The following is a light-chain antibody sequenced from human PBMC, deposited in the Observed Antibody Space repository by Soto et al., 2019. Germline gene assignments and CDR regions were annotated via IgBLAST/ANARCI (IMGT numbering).Light chain of an antibody. J-gene: IGKJ1*01. Sequence: DIQITQSPSTLSGSLGDRFTITSRASQTISSWLAWYQQKPGKAPKLLIYKASTLKSGVPSRFSGSGSGTEFTLTISSLQPDDFATYYCQHYNSYSEAFGQGTKVDIK. CDR3: QHYNSYSEA. V-gene: IGKV1-5*03. CDR1: QTISSW. CDR2: KAS.